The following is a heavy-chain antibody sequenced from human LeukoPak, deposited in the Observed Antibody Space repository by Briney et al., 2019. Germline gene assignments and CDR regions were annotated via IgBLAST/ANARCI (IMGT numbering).Heavy chain of an antibody. D-gene: IGHD3-16*02. CDR1: GFTFNRYG. CDR3: ARRVITFGGVIVIPRDY. V-gene: IGHV3-23*01. CDR2: ISGSGGST. J-gene: IGHJ4*02. Sequence: PGGSLRLSCAASGFTFNRYGMNWVRQAPGKGLEWVSSISGSGGSTYYADSVKGRFTISRDNSKNTLFLQMNSLRAEDTAVYYCARRVITFGGVIVIPRDYWGRGTLVTVSS.